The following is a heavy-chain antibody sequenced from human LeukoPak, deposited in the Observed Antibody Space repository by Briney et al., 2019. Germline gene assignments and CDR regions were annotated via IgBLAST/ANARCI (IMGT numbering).Heavy chain of an antibody. D-gene: IGHD2-21*01. V-gene: IGHV3-48*03. CDR2: SITTGEKM. J-gene: IGHJ4*02. CDR1: GFTFSNYG. CDR3: ARVQRLLGNAYGIAY. Sequence: AGSLTLSCAVSGFTFSNYGMRWCRQPPRGGRQWVSCSITTGEKMNYAASVKGRVTISRDNAMNPLFLQTNFVSAADTAVYYCARVQRLLGNAYGIAYWGQGTLVTVSS.